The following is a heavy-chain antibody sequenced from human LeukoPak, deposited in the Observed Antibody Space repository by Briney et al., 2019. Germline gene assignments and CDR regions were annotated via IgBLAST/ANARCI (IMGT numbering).Heavy chain of an antibody. Sequence: SQTLSLTCTVSGGSISSGDYSWSWIRQPPGKGLEWIGFIYYSGSTNYNPSLKSRVTISVDTSKNQFSLKLSSVTAADTAVYYCARGGYYYDSSGYYFHNWYFDLWGRGTLVTVSS. D-gene: IGHD3-22*01. V-gene: IGHV4-30-4*01. CDR2: IYYSGST. CDR3: ARGGYYYDSSGYYFHNWYFDL. CDR1: GGSISSGDYS. J-gene: IGHJ2*01.